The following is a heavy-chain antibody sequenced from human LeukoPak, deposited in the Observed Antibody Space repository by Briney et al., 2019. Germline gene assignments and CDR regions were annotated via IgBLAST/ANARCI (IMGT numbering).Heavy chain of an antibody. D-gene: IGHD3-3*01. CDR2: IIPILGIA. Sequence: ASVKVSCKASGGTFSSYAISWVRQAPGQGPEWMGRIIPILGIANYAQKFQGRVTITADKSTSTAYMELSSLRSEDTAVYYCARVQTSMEDGIYYFDYWGQGTLVTVSS. CDR3: ARVQTSMEDGIYYFDY. J-gene: IGHJ4*02. CDR1: GGTFSSYA. V-gene: IGHV1-69*04.